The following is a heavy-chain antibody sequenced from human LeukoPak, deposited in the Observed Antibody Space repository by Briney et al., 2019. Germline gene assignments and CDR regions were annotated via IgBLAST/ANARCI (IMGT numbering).Heavy chain of an antibody. CDR1: GYTFTSYG. CDR3: AREPPYDYVWGSYRPSDY. V-gene: IGHV1-18*01. Sequence: GASVKVSCKASGYTFTSYGISWVRQAPGQGLEWMGWISAYNGNTNYAQKLQGRVTMTTDTSTSTAYMELRSLRSDDTAVYYCAREPPYDYVWGSYRPSDYWGQGTLVTVSS. CDR2: ISAYNGNT. J-gene: IGHJ4*02. D-gene: IGHD3-16*02.